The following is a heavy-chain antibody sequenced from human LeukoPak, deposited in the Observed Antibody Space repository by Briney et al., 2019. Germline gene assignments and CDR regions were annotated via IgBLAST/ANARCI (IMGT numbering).Heavy chain of an antibody. D-gene: IGHD3-3*01. Sequence: KRGESLKISCKGSGYSFTSYWIGWVRQMPGKGLEWMGIIYPGDSDTRYSPSSQGQVTISADKSISTAYLQWSSLKASDTAMYYCARHGRFLEWPYYYYYMDVWGKGTTVTVSS. CDR2: IYPGDSDT. CDR1: GYSFTSYW. V-gene: IGHV5-51*01. CDR3: ARHGRFLEWPYYYYYMDV. J-gene: IGHJ6*03.